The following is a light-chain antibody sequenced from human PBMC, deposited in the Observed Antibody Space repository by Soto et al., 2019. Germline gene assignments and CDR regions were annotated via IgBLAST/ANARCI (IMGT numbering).Light chain of an antibody. CDR1: SSNIGNNY. J-gene: IGLJ3*02. CDR3: GTWDSSLGAWV. CDR2: DNN. Sequence: QSVLTQPPSVSAAPGQKVTISCSGSSSNIGNNYVSWYQQLPGTAPKLLIYDNNKRPSGIPDRFSGSKSGTSATLGITGLQIGDEADYYCGTWDSSLGAWVFGGGTKLTVL. V-gene: IGLV1-51*01.